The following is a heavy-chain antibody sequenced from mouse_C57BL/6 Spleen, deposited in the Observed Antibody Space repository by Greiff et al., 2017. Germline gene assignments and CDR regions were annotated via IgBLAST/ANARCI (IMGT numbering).Heavy chain of an antibody. D-gene: IGHD1-1*01. J-gene: IGHJ3*01. Sequence: VQLKQSGAELVRPGASVKLSCTASGFNIKDDYMHWVKQRPEQGLEWIGWIDPENGDTEYASKFQGKATITADTSSNTAYLQLSSLTSEDTAVYYCTTGGFITTVVEAYWGQGTLVTVSA. CDR2: IDPENGDT. CDR3: TTGGFITTVVEAY. CDR1: GFNIKDDY. V-gene: IGHV14-4*01.